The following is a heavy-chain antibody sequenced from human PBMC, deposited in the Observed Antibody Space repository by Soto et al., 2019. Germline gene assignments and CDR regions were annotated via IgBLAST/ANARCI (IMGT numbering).Heavy chain of an antibody. Sequence: GGSLRLSCSISGFIIRNYAMHWVRQAPGMGLEYLAVSHGGDGQTTNYFADSVKGRFTVTRDNSKSILFLQMTSLKTEDTAVYYCVRDNYGMDVWGQGTTVTVSS. V-gene: IGHV3-64D*06. CDR3: VRDNYGMDV. CDR1: GFIIRNYA. CDR2: GGDGQTT. J-gene: IGHJ6*02.